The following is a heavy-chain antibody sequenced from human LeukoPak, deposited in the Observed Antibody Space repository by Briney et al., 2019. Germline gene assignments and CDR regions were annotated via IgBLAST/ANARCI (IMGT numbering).Heavy chain of an antibody. V-gene: IGHV3-23*01. D-gene: IGHD2-2*01. J-gene: IGHJ4*02. CDR2: ITGSGDRT. Sequence: PRGSLRLSCAASGFTFSSYWMSWVRQAPGKGLEWVASITGSGDRTYYAESVKGRFTISRDNSKNPLYLQMMSLRADEGAIYYCASRPAPHMGPLDYWGQGSLVSVSS. CDR1: GFTFSSYW. CDR3: ASRPAPHMGPLDY.